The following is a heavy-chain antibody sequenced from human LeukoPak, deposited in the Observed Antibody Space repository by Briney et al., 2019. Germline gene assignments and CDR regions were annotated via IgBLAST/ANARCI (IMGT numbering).Heavy chain of an antibody. Sequence: ASVKVSCKASGYTFTRHYMHWVRQAPGQGLEWMGFINPSGGSTNYAQKFQGRVTMTGDMSTSTVYMELSSLRSEDTAVYYCAKDQIGGWYQTHDAFDIWGQGTMVTVSS. V-gene: IGHV1-46*01. CDR3: AKDQIGGWYQTHDAFDI. CDR1: GYTFTRHY. D-gene: IGHD6-19*01. CDR2: INPSGGST. J-gene: IGHJ3*02.